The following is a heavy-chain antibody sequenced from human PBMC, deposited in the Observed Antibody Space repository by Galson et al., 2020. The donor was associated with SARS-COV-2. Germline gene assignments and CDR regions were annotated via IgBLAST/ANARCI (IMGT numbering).Heavy chain of an antibody. D-gene: IGHD2-2*01. CDR2: ISYDGTKK. CDR1: GFTFTNYA. V-gene: IGHV3-30*04. J-gene: IGHJ4*02. Sequence: GGSLRLSCEASGFTFTNYAMHWVRQAPGKGLEWVAFISYDGTKKYNDDSVKGRFTISRDNSQNTLYLQMNALRPEDTAVYYCARDLAAPNPWVKLWPSIVAPNIPDYWGQGTRVTVSS. CDR3: ARDLAAPNPWVKLWPSIVAPNIPDY.